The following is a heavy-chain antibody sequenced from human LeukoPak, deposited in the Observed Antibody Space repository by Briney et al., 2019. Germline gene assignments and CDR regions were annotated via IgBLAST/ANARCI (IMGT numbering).Heavy chain of an antibody. CDR3: ARGAVPANVFDI. Sequence: GGSLRLSCAASGFTFSSYSMNWVRQAPGKGLEWVSSISSSSSYIYYADSVKGRFTISRDNAKNSLYLQMNSLRAEDTAVYYCARGAVPANVFDIWGQGTMVTVSS. V-gene: IGHV3-21*01. CDR2: ISSSSSYI. D-gene: IGHD2-2*01. CDR1: GFTFSSYS. J-gene: IGHJ3*02.